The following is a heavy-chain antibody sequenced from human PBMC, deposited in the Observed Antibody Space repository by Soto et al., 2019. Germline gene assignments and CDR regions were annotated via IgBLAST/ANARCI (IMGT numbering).Heavy chain of an antibody. J-gene: IGHJ4*02. Sequence: ASVKVSCKASGYTFTSYDINWVRQATGQGLEWMGWMNPNSGNTGYAHKFQGRVTMTRNTSISTAYMELSSLRSEDTAGDYCGRGLGVAGGWNDFDYWGQGTLVTVSS. CDR1: GYTFTSYD. CDR3: GRGLGVAGGWNDFDY. D-gene: IGHD1-1*01. V-gene: IGHV1-8*01. CDR2: MNPNSGNT.